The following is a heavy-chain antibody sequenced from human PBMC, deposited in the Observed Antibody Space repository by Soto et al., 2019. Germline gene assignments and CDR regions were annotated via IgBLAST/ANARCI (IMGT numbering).Heavy chain of an antibody. Sequence: PGGSLRLSCAASGFTFSSYAMSWVRQAPGTGLEWVSAISGSGGSTYYADSVKGRFTISRDNSKNTLYLQMNSLRAEDTAVYYCAKDAPSNYLVRGGDASNCYNGRGVWGQKTSVTVSS. J-gene: IGHJ6*02. D-gene: IGHD3-10*02. CDR2: ISGSGGST. CDR1: GFTFSSYA. V-gene: IGHV3-23*01. CDR3: AKDAPSNYLVRGGDASNCYNGRGV.